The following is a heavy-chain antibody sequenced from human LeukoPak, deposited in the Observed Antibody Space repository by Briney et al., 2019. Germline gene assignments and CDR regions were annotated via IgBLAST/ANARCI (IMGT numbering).Heavy chain of an antibody. Sequence: GGSLRLSCAASGFSFSDYHMNWIRQAPGKGLEWLSYISPGGETVYFADSLKGRFTISRDSAKNSLYLQMNSLTDEETAMYYCAIGRDIAVAGPGGYFDHWGQGTLVTVSS. D-gene: IGHD6-19*01. CDR2: ISPGGETV. V-gene: IGHV3-11*01. J-gene: IGHJ4*02. CDR1: GFSFSDYH. CDR3: AIGRDIAVAGPGGYFDH.